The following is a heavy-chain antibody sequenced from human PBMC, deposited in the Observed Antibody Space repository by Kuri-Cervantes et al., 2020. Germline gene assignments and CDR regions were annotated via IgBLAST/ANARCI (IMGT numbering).Heavy chain of an antibody. J-gene: IGHJ4*02. D-gene: IGHD6-13*01. V-gene: IGHV1-2*02. Sequence: ASVKVSCKASGYTFTGYYMHWVRQAPGQGLEWMGWINPNNGGTNYAQKFQGRVTMTRDTSISTTYMELSRLRFDDTAVYYCVRDRSSWLLDYWGQGTLVTVSS. CDR1: GYTFTGYY. CDR2: INPNNGGT. CDR3: VRDRSSWLLDY.